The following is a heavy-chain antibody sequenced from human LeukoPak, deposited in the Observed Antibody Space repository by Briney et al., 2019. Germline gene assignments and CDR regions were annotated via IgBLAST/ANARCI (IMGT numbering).Heavy chain of an antibody. CDR3: ATDRATQYFDY. J-gene: IGHJ4*02. V-gene: IGHV3-30*02. Sequence: GGSLRLSCAASGITFRSYGMHWVRQAPGKGLEWVAFIWYDGSNKYYADSVKGRFTISRDNSRNTLFLQMDSLRAEDTAVYYCATDRATQYFDYWGQGTLVSVSS. CDR1: GITFRSYG. D-gene: IGHD2-15*01. CDR2: IWYDGSNK.